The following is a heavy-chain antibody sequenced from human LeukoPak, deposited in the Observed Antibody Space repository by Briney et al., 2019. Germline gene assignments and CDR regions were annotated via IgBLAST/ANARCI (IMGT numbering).Heavy chain of an antibody. CDR3: AGYFCSGGSCYRYFDY. J-gene: IGHJ4*02. D-gene: IGHD2-15*01. V-gene: IGHV3-23*01. CDR2: ISGSGGGT. Sequence: RAGGSLRLSCAASGFTFSSYAMSWVRQPPGKGVEWVSTISGSGGGTYYADSVKGRFTISRDNSKNTLYLQMNSLRPEDTAVYYCAGYFCSGGSCYRYFDYWGQGTLVTVSS. CDR1: GFTFSSYA.